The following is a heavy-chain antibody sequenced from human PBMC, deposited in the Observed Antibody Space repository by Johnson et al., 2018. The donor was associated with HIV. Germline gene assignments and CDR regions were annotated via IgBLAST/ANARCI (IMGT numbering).Heavy chain of an antibody. CDR2: INWNGGNT. D-gene: IGHD2-15*01. Sequence: MQLVESGGGVVRPGGSLRLSCAASGFTFDDYGMNWVRQAPGKGLEWVSGINWNGGNTGYTDSVKGRFTISRDNAKNSLYLQMNSLRAEDTALYYCAREGGYCSGGNCWFPFDIWGQGTMVTVSS. CDR3: AREGGYCSGGNCWFPFDI. J-gene: IGHJ3*02. CDR1: GFTFDDYG. V-gene: IGHV3-20*04.